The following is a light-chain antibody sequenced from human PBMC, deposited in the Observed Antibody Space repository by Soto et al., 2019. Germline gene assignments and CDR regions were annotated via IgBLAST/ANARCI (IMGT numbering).Light chain of an antibody. CDR2: EAS. V-gene: IGKV1-5*03. CDR3: QQYGSSPLT. CDR1: HDISTF. Sequence: DIQLTQSPSLLSASIGDRVTITCRASHDISTFLAWYQQKPGKAPNLLIHEASNLEDGVPSRFSGRGSGTDFTLTISRLDPEDFAVYYCQQYGSSPLTFGGGTKVDI. J-gene: IGKJ4*01.